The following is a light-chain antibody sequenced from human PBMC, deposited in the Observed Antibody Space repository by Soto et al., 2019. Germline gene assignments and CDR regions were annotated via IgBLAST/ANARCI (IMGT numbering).Light chain of an antibody. V-gene: IGKV3-20*01. J-gene: IGKJ2*01. Sequence: EIVLTQSSGTLSLSPGESATLYCRASQSVVNGYLAWYQQKLGQAPRLLIYAASSRATGIPDRFSGSGSGTVFTLTISRLEPEDFAVYYCQQYGSSLPYTFGQGTKLDIK. CDR1: QSVVNGY. CDR3: QQYGSSLPYT. CDR2: AAS.